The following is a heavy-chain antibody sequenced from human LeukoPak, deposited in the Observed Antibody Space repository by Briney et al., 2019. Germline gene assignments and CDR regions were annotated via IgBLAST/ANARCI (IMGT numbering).Heavy chain of an antibody. Sequence: GGSLRLSCAASGFSFSSYWMSWVRQAPGKSLEWVANMKEDGTEKYYVDSVKGRFTISRDNAKNSLYLQMNSLRAGDTAVYYCAREPPYYYYMDVWGRGTTVTVSS. CDR2: MKEDGTEK. J-gene: IGHJ6*03. CDR3: AREPPYYYYMDV. V-gene: IGHV3-7*01. CDR1: GFSFSSYW.